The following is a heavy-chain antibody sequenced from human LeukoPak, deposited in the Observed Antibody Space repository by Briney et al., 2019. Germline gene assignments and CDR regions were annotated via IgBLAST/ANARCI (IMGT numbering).Heavy chain of an antibody. J-gene: IGHJ4*02. CDR3: ARDDKYGSGSY. Sequence: ASETLSLTCAVYGGSFSGYYWSWIRQPPGKGLEWIGEINHSGSTNYNPSLKSRVTISVDTSKNQFSLKLSSVTAADAAVYYCARDDKYGSGSYWGRGTRVTVPS. CDR2: INHSGST. D-gene: IGHD3-10*01. V-gene: IGHV4-34*01. CDR1: GGSFSGYY.